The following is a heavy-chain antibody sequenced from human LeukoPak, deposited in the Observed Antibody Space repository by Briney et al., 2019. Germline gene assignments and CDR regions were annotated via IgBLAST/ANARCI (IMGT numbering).Heavy chain of an antibody. V-gene: IGHV4-34*01. D-gene: IGHD3-10*01. CDR1: GGSFSGYY. CDR3: ARLGLESSGKVRYYYYYYMDV. Sequence: SETLSLTCAVYGGSFSGYYWSWIRQPPGKGLEWIGEINHSGSTNYNPSLKSRVTISVDTSKNQFSLKLSSVTAADTAVYYCARLGLESSGKVRYYYYYYMDVWGKGTTVTVSS. CDR2: INHSGST. J-gene: IGHJ6*03.